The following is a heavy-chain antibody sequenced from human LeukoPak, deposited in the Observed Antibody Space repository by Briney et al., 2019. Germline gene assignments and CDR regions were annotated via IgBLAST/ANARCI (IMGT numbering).Heavy chain of an antibody. CDR2: IYSDGSST. J-gene: IGHJ4*02. D-gene: IGHD6-13*01. V-gene: IGHV3-74*01. CDR3: AKNIAAAGTLNY. CDR1: GLTFSDHW. Sequence: GGSLRLSCAASGLTFSDHWMHWVRQPPGKGLVWVSRIYSDGSSTTYADSVKGRFTISRDNAKNTVYLQMNSLRAEDTAVYYCAKNIAAAGTLNYWGQGTLVTVSS.